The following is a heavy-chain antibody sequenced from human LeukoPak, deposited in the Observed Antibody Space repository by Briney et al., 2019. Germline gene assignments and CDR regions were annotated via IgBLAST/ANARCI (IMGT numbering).Heavy chain of an antibody. J-gene: IGHJ4*02. V-gene: IGHV3-23*01. CDR1: GFTFSSYA. CDR3: AKGAGDYYDSSGYLRFFDY. Sequence: GGSLRLSCAASGFTFSSYAMSWVRQAPGRGLEWVSAISGSGGSTYYADSVKGRFTISRDNSKNTLYLQMNSLRAEDTAVYYCAKGAGDYYDSSGYLRFFDYWGQGTLVTVSS. D-gene: IGHD3-22*01. CDR2: ISGSGGST.